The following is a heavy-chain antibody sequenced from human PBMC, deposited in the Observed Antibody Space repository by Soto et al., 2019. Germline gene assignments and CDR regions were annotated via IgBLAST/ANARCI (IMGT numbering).Heavy chain of an antibody. Sequence: EVQLVESGGDLVQPGGSLRLSCAASGFTVSSHYMNWVRQAPGKGLEWVSLIQSGGSTFYADSVKGRFTISRDNSKNTLFLQMNSLRVEDTAMYYCSRDDVYCSGVSFYGVPMDVLGRGTTVTVSS. V-gene: IGHV3-66*01. J-gene: IGHJ6*03. CDR2: IQSGGST. D-gene: IGHD2-15*01. CDR3: SRDDVYCSGVSFYGVPMDV. CDR1: GFTVSSHY.